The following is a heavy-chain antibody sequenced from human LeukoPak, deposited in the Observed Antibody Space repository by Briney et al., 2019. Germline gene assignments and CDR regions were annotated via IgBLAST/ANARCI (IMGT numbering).Heavy chain of an antibody. J-gene: IGHJ3*02. V-gene: IGHV3-30*03. CDR1: GFTFSSYG. CDR2: ISYDGSNK. Sequence: GGSLRLSCAASGFTFSSYGMHWVRQAPGKGLEWVAVISYDGSNKYYADSVKGRFTISRDNSKNTLYLQMNSLRAEDTAVYYCARTEAGYSSGWYDAFDIWGQGTMVTVSS. D-gene: IGHD6-19*01. CDR3: ARTEAGYSSGWYDAFDI.